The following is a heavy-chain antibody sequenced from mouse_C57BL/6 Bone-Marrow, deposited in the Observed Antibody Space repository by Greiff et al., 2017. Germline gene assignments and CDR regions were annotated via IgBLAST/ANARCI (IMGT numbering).Heavy chain of an antibody. CDR3: ARSKDY. CDR2: IDPSDSYT. D-gene: IGHD1-3*01. J-gene: IGHJ2*01. CDR1: GYTFTSYW. Sequence: QVQLQQPGAELVMPGASVKLSCKASGYTFTSYWMHWVKQRPGQGLEWLGEIDPSDSYTNYNQKFKGKSTLTVDKSSSTAYMQLSSLTSEDSAVYYCARSKDYWGQGTTLTVSS. V-gene: IGHV1-69*01.